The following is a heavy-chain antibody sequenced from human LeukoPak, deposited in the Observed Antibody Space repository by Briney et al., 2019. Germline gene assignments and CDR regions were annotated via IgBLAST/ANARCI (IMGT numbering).Heavy chain of an antibody. CDR3: AREGSEYYYDSSGERWFDP. D-gene: IGHD3-22*01. CDR1: GGSISSYY. J-gene: IGHJ5*02. V-gene: IGHV4-59*01. Sequence: SETLSLTCTVSGGSISSYYWSWIRQPPGKGLEWIGYVYYSGTTNYNPSLKSRVIISVDTSKNQFSLELSPVIAADTAVYYCAREGSEYYYDSSGERWFDPWGQGTLVTVSS. CDR2: VYYSGTT.